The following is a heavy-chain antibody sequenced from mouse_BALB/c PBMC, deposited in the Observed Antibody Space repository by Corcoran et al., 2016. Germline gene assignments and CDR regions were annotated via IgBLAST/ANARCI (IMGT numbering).Heavy chain of an antibody. D-gene: IGHD1-1*01. CDR1: GFSLSTSGMG. V-gene: IGHV8-12*01. CDR2: IYWDDDQ. Sequence: QVTLKESGPGILQPSQTLSLTCSFSGFSLSTSGMGVSWIRQPSGKGLEWLAHIYWDDDQRYNPSLKSRLTISKDTSRNQVFLKITSVDTADTATYYCARVYYYGPFDYWGQGTTLTVSS. J-gene: IGHJ2*01. CDR3: ARVYYYGPFDY.